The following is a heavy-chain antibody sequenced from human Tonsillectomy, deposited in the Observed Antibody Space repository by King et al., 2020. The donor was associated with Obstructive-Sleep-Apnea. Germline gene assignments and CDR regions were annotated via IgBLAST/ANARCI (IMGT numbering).Heavy chain of an antibody. CDR2: ISESGDST. CDR1: GFTFASYS. J-gene: IGHJ2*01. CDR3: ARARASEETPGQWYFDL. D-gene: IGHD1-14*01. V-gene: IGHV3-23*04. Sequence: VQLVESGGGLVQPGGSLRLSCAASGFTFASYSMCWVRQAPGKGLEWASGISESGDSTAYAGSVKGRFTISRDNAKNTLYVQMNSLRAEDTAVYYCARARASEETPGQWYFDLWGRGTQVTVSS.